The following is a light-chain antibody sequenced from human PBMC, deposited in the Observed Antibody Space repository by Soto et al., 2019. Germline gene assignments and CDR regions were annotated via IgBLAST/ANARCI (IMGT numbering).Light chain of an antibody. CDR3: QSYDSSLSGSSYV. CDR2: RNN. J-gene: IGLJ1*01. Sequence: SVLTQPPSVSGAPGQRVAISCTGSSSNIGTGYDVHWYQQLPGTAPNLLIYRNNNQPSGVPHRFSGSKSGTSASLAITGLQAGDEADYYCQSYDSSLSGSSYVFGTGTKVTVL. CDR1: SSNIGTGYD. V-gene: IGLV1-40*01.